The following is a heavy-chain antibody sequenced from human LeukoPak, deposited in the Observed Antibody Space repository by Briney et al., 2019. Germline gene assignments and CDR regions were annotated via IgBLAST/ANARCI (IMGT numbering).Heavy chain of an antibody. V-gene: IGHV3-48*01. CDR3: ARDYKYAFDN. J-gene: IGHJ4*02. CDR1: GFTFSDYS. D-gene: IGHD5-24*01. CDR2: IGIDSGNT. Sequence: GGSLSLSCAASGFTFSDYSMNWVRQAPGKGLEWISYIGIDSGNTNYADSVKGRFTISGDKAKNSLYLQMNSLRVEDTAVYYCARDYKYAFDNWGQGTLVTVSS.